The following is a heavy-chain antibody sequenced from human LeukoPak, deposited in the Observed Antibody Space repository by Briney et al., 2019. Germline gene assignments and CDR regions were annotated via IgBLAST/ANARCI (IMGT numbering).Heavy chain of an antibody. CDR1: GFTFDDYT. J-gene: IGHJ6*03. CDR3: AKGAYDSSGYRHYYYYMDV. D-gene: IGHD3-22*01. Sequence: GGSLRLSCAASGFTFDDYTMHWVRQAPGKGLEWVSLISGDGGSTFYADSVKGRFTIARDNSKNSLYLQMNSLRTEDTALYYCAKGAYDSSGYRHYYYYMDVWGKGTTVTVSS. CDR2: ISGDGGST. V-gene: IGHV3-43*01.